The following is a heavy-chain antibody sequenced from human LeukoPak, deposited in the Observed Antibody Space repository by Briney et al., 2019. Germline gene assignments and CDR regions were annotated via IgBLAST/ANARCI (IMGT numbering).Heavy chain of an antibody. Sequence: ASVKVSCKASGYTFTSYDINWVRQATGQGLEWMGWMNPNSGNTGYAQRFQGRVTMTRNTSISTAYMELSSLRSEDTAVCYCARGLRTVRGVAIEWIDYWGQGSLVTVSS. CDR2: MNPNSGNT. V-gene: IGHV1-8*01. D-gene: IGHD3-10*01. CDR1: GYTFTSYD. J-gene: IGHJ4*02. CDR3: ARGLRTVRGVAIEWIDY.